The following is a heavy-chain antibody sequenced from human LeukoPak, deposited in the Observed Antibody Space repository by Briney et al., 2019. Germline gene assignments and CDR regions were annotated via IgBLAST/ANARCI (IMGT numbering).Heavy chain of an antibody. J-gene: IGHJ4*02. CDR3: AKGFSTLWVNYFDD. CDR1: GFSFSTHG. CDR2: IWHDGRSI. V-gene: IGHV3-33*06. Sequence: PGKSLRLSCVASGFSFSTHGMHWVRQALGKGLEWVAVIWHDGRSIYNEDSVKGRFTISRDTSENTVYLQMNSLRAEDTAVYYCAKGFSTLWVNYFDDWGQGTPVTVSS. D-gene: IGHD2-21*01.